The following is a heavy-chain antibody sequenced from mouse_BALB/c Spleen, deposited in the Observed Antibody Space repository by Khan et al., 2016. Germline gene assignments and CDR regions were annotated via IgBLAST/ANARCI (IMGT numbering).Heavy chain of an antibody. Sequence: EVQLVESGPGLVKPSQSLSLTCTVTGYSITSDYAWNWIRQFPGNKLEWMGYISYSGTTTYNPSPKSRISITRDTSKNQFFLQLHSVTTEDTATYYYERGLDAMDYWGQGTSLTVSS. CDR2: ISYSGTT. CDR1: GYSITSDYA. V-gene: IGHV3-2*02. CDR3: ERGLDAMDY. D-gene: IGHD2-2*01. J-gene: IGHJ4*01.